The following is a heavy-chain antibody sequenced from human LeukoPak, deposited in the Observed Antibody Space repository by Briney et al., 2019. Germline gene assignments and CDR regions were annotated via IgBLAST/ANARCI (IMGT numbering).Heavy chain of an antibody. V-gene: IGHV3-7*01. J-gene: IGHJ1*01. CDR1: GFTFSSYW. CDR3: ATYSSLNRREFQY. Sequence: GGSLRVCCAASGFTFSSYWMSWVRQAPGKGLEWVANIKQDGSEKYYVDSVKDRFTISRDNAKNSLYLQMNSLRAEDTAVYYCATYSSLNRREFQYWGQGTLLTVSS. D-gene: IGHD3-22*01. CDR2: IKQDGSEK.